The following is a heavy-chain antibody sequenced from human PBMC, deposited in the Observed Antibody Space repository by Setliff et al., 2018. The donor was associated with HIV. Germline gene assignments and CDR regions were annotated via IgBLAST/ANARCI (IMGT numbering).Heavy chain of an antibody. CDR3: ARDGPGGYFLES. V-gene: IGHV4-31*03. J-gene: IGHJ4*02. CDR1: GDSISRSGTY. D-gene: IGHD2-15*01. CDR2: IHFSGGS. Sequence: SETLSLTCSVSGDSISRSGTYWNWIRQHPDKGLEWIGYIHFSGGSYYHPSLESRVSMSVDTSKNQFSLKLSSVTAADTAVYYCARDGPGGYFLESWGQGTLVTVPQ.